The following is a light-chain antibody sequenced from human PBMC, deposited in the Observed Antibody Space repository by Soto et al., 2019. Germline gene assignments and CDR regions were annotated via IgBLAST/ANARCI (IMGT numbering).Light chain of an antibody. CDR2: AAS. V-gene: IGKV1-39*01. J-gene: IGKJ5*01. CDR1: QSISNY. Sequence: IRMTQSPSSLSASTGDRVIITCRASQSISNYLNWYQQKPGKAPKLLIFAASSLQSGVPSRFSGSGSGTNFTLTISSLQPEDFAAYYCQQSYSAPITFGQGTRLEIK. CDR3: QQSYSAPIT.